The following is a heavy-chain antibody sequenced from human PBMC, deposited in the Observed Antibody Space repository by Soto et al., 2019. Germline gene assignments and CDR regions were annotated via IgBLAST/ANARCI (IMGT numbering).Heavy chain of an antibody. CDR1: GFTFNNAW. CDR3: TTDYYDATGYYGYFQY. CDR2: IKSKEDGGAT. J-gene: IGHJ1*01. Sequence: EVQLVESGGGLVEPGGSLRLSCAASGFTFNNAWMSWVRQAPGKGLEWVGRIKSKEDGGATDFAAPVKGRFAISRDDSKNTLYLQMNSLKTEDTAVYFCTTDYYDATGYYGYFQYWGQGTLLTVSS. V-gene: IGHV3-15*01. D-gene: IGHD3-22*01.